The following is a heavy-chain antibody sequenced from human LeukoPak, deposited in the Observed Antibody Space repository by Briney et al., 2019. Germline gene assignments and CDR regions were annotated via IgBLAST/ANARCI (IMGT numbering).Heavy chain of an antibody. V-gene: IGHV3-74*01. Sequence: PGGSLRLSCAASGFTLSSYWMHWVRQAPGKGLVSVAHMNSDGSSTNYADSVKGRFTISRDNAKNMLYLQMNSLRADDTAVYYCARSGSAADLVGNWFDPWGQGTLVTVSS. D-gene: IGHD6-13*01. J-gene: IGHJ5*02. CDR3: ARSGSAADLVGNWFDP. CDR1: GFTLSSYW. CDR2: MNSDGSST.